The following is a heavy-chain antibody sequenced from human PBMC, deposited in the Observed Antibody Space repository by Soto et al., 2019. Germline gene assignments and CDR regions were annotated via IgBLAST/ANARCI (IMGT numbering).Heavy chain of an antibody. V-gene: IGHV1-24*01. D-gene: IGHD2-2*02. J-gene: IGHJ6*02. CDR3: ASFEGYCSSTSCYTGYYGMDV. CDR2: FDPEDGET. Sequence: VASVKVSCKVSGYTLTELSMHWVRQAPGKGLEWMGGFDPEDGETIYAQKFQGRVTMTEDTSTDTAYMELSSLRSEDTAVYYCASFEGYCSSTSCYTGYYGMDVWGQGTTVTVSS. CDR1: GYTLTELS.